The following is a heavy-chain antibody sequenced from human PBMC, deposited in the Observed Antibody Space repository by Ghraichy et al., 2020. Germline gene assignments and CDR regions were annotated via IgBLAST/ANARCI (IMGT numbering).Heavy chain of an antibody. CDR2: IYPNSGGT. V-gene: IGHV1-2*02. Sequence: ASVKVSCKTSGYIFTGYYMHWVRQAPGQGLEWMGWIYPNSGGTNYAQKFQGRVTMTRDTSISTAYMELSRLRSDDTAVYYCARGAIFGVDTSTYYYGMDDWGQGTTVTVAS. CDR3: ARGAIFGVDTSTYYYGMDD. J-gene: IGHJ6*02. CDR1: GYIFTGYY. D-gene: IGHD3-3*01.